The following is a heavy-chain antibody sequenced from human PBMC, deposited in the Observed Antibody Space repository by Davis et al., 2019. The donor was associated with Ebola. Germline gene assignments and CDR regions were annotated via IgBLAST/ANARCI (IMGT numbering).Heavy chain of an antibody. D-gene: IGHD6-13*01. Sequence: GESLKISCAAFGFTFSSYSMNWVRQAPGKGLEWVSSISSSSSYIYYADSVKGRFTISRDNAKNSLYLQMNSLRAEDTAVYYCARGDWDSSSWYWYFDLWGRGTLVTVSS. CDR2: ISSSSSYI. J-gene: IGHJ2*01. CDR1: GFTFSSYS. CDR3: ARGDWDSSSWYWYFDL. V-gene: IGHV3-21*01.